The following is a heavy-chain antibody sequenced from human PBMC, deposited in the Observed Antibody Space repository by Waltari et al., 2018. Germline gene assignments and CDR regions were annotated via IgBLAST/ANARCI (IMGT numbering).Heavy chain of an antibody. Sequence: QLRLQELATGLVRPSGTLSLTCDVPGDSVNSTYGGSWVRQSPGKGLGGMGQVHGSGKNNYNPSVASRVSVSLHTPANQFSLTVTAATAADTAVYYCGRDRGRGLYLDSWGQGTLVTVSP. CDR1: GDSVNSTYG. CDR3: GRDRGRGLYLDS. V-gene: IGHV4-4*02. J-gene: IGHJ4*02. CDR2: VHGSGKN. D-gene: IGHD5-12*01.